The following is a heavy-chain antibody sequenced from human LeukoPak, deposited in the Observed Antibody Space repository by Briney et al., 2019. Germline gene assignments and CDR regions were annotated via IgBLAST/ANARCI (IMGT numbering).Heavy chain of an antibody. CDR2: ISDSGGST. Sequence: GGFLRLSCAASGFTFSNYAMSWVRQAPGKGLEWVSIISDSGGSTYHADSVKGRFTISRDNSKNTVYLQMNSLRAEDTAVYYCAKNGGFRLIYYFDYWGQGTLVTVSS. CDR3: AKNGGFRLIYYFDY. D-gene: IGHD3-10*01. V-gene: IGHV3-23*01. J-gene: IGHJ4*02. CDR1: GFTFSNYA.